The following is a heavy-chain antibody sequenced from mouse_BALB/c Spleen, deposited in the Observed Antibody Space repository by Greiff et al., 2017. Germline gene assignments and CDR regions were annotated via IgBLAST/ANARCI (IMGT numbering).Heavy chain of an antibody. Sequence: QVQLQQSGAELVRPGTSVKVSCKASGYAFTNYLIEWVKQRPGQGLEWIGVINPGSGGTNYNEKFKGKATLTADKSSSTAYMQLSSLTSDDSAVYFCARKGLITTVDAMDYWGQGTSVTVSS. CDR1: GYAFTNYL. CDR3: ARKGLITTVDAMDY. V-gene: IGHV1-54*01. CDR2: INPGSGGT. D-gene: IGHD1-1*01. J-gene: IGHJ4*01.